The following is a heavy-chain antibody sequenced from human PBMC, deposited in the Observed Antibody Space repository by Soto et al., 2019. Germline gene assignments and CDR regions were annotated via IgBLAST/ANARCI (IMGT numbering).Heavy chain of an antibody. CDR1: GGTFSSYA. J-gene: IGHJ6*02. CDR2: IIPIFGTA. CDR3: ARDFRNLRPYCGRDRYSDLDV. V-gene: IGHV1-69*06. Sequence: VASVKVSCKASGGTFSSYAISWVRQAPGQGLEWMGGIIPIFGTANYAQKFQGRVTITADKSTSTAYMELSSLRSEDTAVYYCARDFRNLRPYCGRDRYSDLDVWGQGTTVTVSS. D-gene: IGHD2-21*02.